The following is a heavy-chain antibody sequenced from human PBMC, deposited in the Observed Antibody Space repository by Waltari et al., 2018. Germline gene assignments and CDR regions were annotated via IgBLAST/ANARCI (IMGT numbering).Heavy chain of an antibody. D-gene: IGHD2-15*01. CDR3: ARASLVVVTAHARWKLGAFDI. J-gene: IGHJ3*02. Sequence: QVQLQESGPGLVKPSQTLSLTCTVSGGSISSGDYYWSWIRQPPGKGLEWIGYIYYSGSTYYNPSLKSRVTISVDTSKNQFSLKLSSVTAADTAVYYCARASLVVVTAHARWKLGAFDIWGQGTMVTVSS. V-gene: IGHV4-30-4*08. CDR1: GGSISSGDYY. CDR2: IYYSGST.